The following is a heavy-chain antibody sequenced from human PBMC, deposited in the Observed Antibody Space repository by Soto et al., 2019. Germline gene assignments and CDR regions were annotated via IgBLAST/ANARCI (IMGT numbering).Heavy chain of an antibody. CDR3: ARGWGYDSSDYYYAY. CDR1: GGTFSRHA. CDR2: IIPMFGTA. V-gene: IGHV1-69*01. J-gene: IGHJ4*01. Sequence: QVQLVQSGAEVRKPGSSVKVSCKASGGTFSRHAISWVRQAPGQGLEWMGGIIPMFGTANHAQKFQGRVTIIADESTSTAYMELSSLRSEDTAMYYCARGWGYDSSDYYYAYWGQGTVVIVSS. D-gene: IGHD3-22*01.